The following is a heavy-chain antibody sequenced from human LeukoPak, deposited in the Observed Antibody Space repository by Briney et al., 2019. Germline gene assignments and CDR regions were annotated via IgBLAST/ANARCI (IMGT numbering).Heavy chain of an antibody. V-gene: IGHV3-21*01. CDR3: ARVNYGDYLPSFDY. CDR1: GFSFSSYG. J-gene: IGHJ4*02. Sequence: NAGGSLRLSCAASGFSFSSYGMSWVRQAPGKGLEWVSSIRDSGGFTYYADSVKGRFTISRDNAKNSLYLQMNSLRAEDTAVYYCARVNYGDYLPSFDYWGQGTLVTVSS. CDR2: IRDSGGFT. D-gene: IGHD4-17*01.